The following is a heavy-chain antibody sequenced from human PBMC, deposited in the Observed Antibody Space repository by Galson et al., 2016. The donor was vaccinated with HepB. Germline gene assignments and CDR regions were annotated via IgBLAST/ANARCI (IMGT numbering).Heavy chain of an antibody. CDR3: AKARLPYCSSTACSEGFDS. D-gene: IGHD2-2*01. V-gene: IGHV3-23*01. CDR2: ISGSGHST. J-gene: IGHJ4*02. CDR1: GFTFSDYA. Sequence: SLRLSCAASGFTFSDYAMTWVRQAPGKGLEWVSTISGSGHSTYYADSVKGRFTISRDNSKNTLYLQINSLRAEDTAIHYCAKARLPYCSSTACSEGFDSWGQGTLVTVSS.